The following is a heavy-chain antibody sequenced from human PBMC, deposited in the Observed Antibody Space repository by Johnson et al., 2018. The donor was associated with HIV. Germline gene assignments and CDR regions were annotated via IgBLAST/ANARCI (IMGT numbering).Heavy chain of an antibody. D-gene: IGHD3-16*01. CDR3: ARAVGGGYNDAFDS. J-gene: IGHJ3*02. CDR2: INWNGGRT. Sequence: EVQLVESGGGVVRPGGSLRLSCAASGFTFDDYGMSWVRQPPGKGLEWVSGINWNGGRTGYADSVKGRLTISRDNAKNSLYLQMNSLRAEDTALYYCARAVGGGYNDAFDSWGQGTMVTVAS. CDR1: GFTFDDYG. V-gene: IGHV3-20*04.